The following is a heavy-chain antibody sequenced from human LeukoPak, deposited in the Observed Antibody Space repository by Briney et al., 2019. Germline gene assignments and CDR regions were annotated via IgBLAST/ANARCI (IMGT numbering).Heavy chain of an antibody. D-gene: IGHD1-26*01. CDR3: ARDGSYKFDY. CDR1: GFTFSNSW. CDR2: LRSDGTT. J-gene: IGHJ4*02. Sequence: AGGSLRLSCAASGFTFSNSWMHWVRQTPGKGLVWVSCLRSDGTTTYAESVKSRFTISRDSAKNILYLQMNSLRAEDTAVYYCARDGSYKFDYWGQGTLVTVSP. V-gene: IGHV3-74*01.